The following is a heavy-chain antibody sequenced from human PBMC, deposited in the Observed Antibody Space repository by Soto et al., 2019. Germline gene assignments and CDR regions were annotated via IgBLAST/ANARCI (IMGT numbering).Heavy chain of an antibody. D-gene: IGHD1-26*01. CDR2: IDPSDSYT. V-gene: IGHV5-10-1*01. CDR3: ARHDKGTGSDDIHYYYHYALDV. CDR1: GYSFTSYW. Sequence: LGESLKISCTGSGYSFTSYWISWVRQMPGKGLEWMGRIDPSDSYTNYSPSFQGHVTISADKSISTAYLQWSSLKASDTAMYYCARHDKGTGSDDIHYYYHYALDVWGQGTTVPVSS. J-gene: IGHJ6*02.